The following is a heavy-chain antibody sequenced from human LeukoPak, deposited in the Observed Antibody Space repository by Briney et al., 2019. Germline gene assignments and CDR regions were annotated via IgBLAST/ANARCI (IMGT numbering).Heavy chain of an antibody. V-gene: IGHV3-30*02. D-gene: IGHD3-10*01. CDR1: GFTFNNYG. J-gene: IGHJ4*02. CDR2: IRYDGSNK. Sequence: GGSLRLSCAASGFTFNNYGMHWVRQAPGKGLEWVAFIRYDGSNKYYADSVKGRFTISRDNAKNSLYLEMNSLRVDDTAVYYCARERFHGSGAPKFDYWGQGTLVTVSS. CDR3: ARERFHGSGAPKFDY.